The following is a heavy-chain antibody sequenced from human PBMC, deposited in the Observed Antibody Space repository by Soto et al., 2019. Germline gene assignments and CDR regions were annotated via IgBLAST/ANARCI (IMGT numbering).Heavy chain of an antibody. CDR3: ARVTSGWSPPDY. Sequence: SETLSLTCTVSGGSISSYYRSWIRQPPGKGLEWIGYIYYSGSTNYNPSLKSRVTISVDTSKNQFSLKLSSVTAADTAVYYCARVTSGWSPPDYWVQGTLVTVSP. V-gene: IGHV4-59*01. D-gene: IGHD6-19*01. J-gene: IGHJ4*02. CDR2: IYYSGST. CDR1: GGSISSYY.